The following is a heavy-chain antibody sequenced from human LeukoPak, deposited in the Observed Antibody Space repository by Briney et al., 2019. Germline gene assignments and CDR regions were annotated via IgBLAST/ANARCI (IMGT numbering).Heavy chain of an antibody. V-gene: IGHV4-4*02. D-gene: IGHD6-25*01. CDR2: SHHSGRT. Sequence: SGTLSLTCAVSGGSISSSDWWSWVGQPPGKGLEWIGESHHSGRTNYNPSLKSRITISVDKSNNQFSPTLSSVTAADTAVYYCASRSYISGPYWGQGTLVTVSS. CDR3: ASRSYISGPY. J-gene: IGHJ4*02. CDR1: GGSISSSDW.